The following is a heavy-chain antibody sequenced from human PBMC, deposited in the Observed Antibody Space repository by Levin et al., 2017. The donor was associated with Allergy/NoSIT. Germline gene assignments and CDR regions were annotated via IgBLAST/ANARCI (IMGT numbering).Heavy chain of an antibody. CDR1: GFTFSSYA. CDR2: ISYDGSNK. V-gene: IGHV3-30-3*01. Sequence: PGGSLRLSCAASGFTFSSYAMHWVRQAPGKGLEWVAVISYDGSNKYYADSVKGRFTISRDNSKNTLYLQMNSLRAEDTAVYYCARDRVWGSGWPQGWFDPWGQGTLVTVSS. D-gene: IGHD6-19*01. CDR3: ARDRVWGSGWPQGWFDP. J-gene: IGHJ5*02.